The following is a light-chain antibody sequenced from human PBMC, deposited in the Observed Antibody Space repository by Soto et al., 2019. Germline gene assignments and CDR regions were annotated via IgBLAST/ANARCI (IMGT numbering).Light chain of an antibody. CDR3: CSFSHSRTSLV. V-gene: IGLV2-23*02. CDR1: SSDVGSYNL. Sequence: QSALTQPASVSGSPGQSITMSCTGTSSDVGSYNLVSWYQQHPGKAPKLMIYEVTKRPSGVSNRFSGSKSGNTASLTISGLQAEDEAHYYCCSFSHSRTSLVFGGGTKLTVL. J-gene: IGLJ3*02. CDR2: EVT.